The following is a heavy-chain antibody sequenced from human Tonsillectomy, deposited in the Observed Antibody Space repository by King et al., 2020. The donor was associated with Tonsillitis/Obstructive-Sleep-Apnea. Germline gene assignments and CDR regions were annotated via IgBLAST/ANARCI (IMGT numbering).Heavy chain of an antibody. CDR1: GYTFTSYA. CDR2: INTNTGNP. CDR3: ARDLAVAGTHRWFDP. J-gene: IGHJ5*02. Sequence: QMQLVQSGSELKKPGASVKVSCKASGYTFTSYAMNWVRQAPGQGLEWMGWINTNTGNPTYAQGFTGRFVFPLDTSVSPAYLQISSLKAEDTAVYYCARDLAVAGTHRWFDPWGQGTLVTVSS. D-gene: IGHD6-19*01. V-gene: IGHV7-4-1*02.